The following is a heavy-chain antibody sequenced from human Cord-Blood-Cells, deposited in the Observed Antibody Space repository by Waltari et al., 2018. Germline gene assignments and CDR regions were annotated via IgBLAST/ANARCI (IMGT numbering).Heavy chain of an antibody. CDR1: GGSFMGYS. D-gene: IGHD7-27*01. Sequence: VQLLKWAAGLLTPPETLSLTCAVHGGSFMGYSWSLIRPPPGKGLEWIGEINHSGSTNYNPSLKSRVTISVDTSKNQFSLKLSSVTAADTAVYYCARREANWGGEGNWFDPWGQGTLVTVSS. CDR3: ARREANWGGEGNWFDP. J-gene: IGHJ5*02. V-gene: IGHV4-34*01. CDR2: INHSGST.